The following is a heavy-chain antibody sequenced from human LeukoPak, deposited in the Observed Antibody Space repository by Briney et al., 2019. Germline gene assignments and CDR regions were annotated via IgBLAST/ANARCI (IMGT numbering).Heavy chain of an antibody. CDR1: GFTFSSYS. CDR3: ANGYSYGTAFDY. Sequence: GGSLRPSCAASGFTFSSYSMNWVRQAPGKGLEWVSSISSSSSYIYYADSVKGRFTISRDNAKNSLYLQMNSLRAEDTAVYYCANGYSYGTAFDYWGQGTLVTVSS. J-gene: IGHJ4*02. V-gene: IGHV3-21*01. D-gene: IGHD5-18*01. CDR2: ISSSSSYI.